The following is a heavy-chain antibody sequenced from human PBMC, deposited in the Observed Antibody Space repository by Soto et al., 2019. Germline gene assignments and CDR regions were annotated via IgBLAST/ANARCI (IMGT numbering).Heavy chain of an antibody. CDR2: IYYSGST. V-gene: IGHV4-31*01. CDR3: ARWVAGLYYGMDV. J-gene: IGHJ6*02. Sequence: QVQLQESGPGLVKPSQTLSLTCTVSGGSISSGAYYWSWIRQNPGKGLEWIGYIYYSGSTYYNPSLKSLVIISDDTSKNHFSLKLSSVTAADTAVYSCARWVAGLYYGMDVWGQGTTVTVSS. D-gene: IGHD2-15*01. CDR1: GGSISSGAYY.